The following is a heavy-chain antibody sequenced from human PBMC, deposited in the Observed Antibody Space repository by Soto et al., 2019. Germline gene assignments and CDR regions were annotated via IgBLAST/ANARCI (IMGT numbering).Heavy chain of an antibody. CDR3: ARDFFGYGGALDY. Sequence: GGSLRLCCAASGFTVSSYAMHWVRQAPGKGLEWVAVISYDGSNKYYADSVKGRFTISRDNSKNTLYLQMNSLRAEDTAVYYCARDFFGYGGALDYWGQGTLVTVSS. J-gene: IGHJ4*02. CDR1: GFTVSSYA. D-gene: IGHD4-17*01. V-gene: IGHV3-30-3*01. CDR2: ISYDGSNK.